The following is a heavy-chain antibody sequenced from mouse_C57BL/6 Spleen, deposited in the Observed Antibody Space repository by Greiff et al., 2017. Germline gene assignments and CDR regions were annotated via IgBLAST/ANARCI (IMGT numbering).Heavy chain of an antibody. V-gene: IGHV2-3*01. CDR1: GFSLTSYG. J-gene: IGHJ1*03. CDR2: IWGDGST. Sequence: VQLVESGPGLVAPSQSLSITCTVSGFSLTSYGVSWFRQPPGKGLEWLGVIWGDGSTHYHSALISRLSISKDNSKSQVFLKLNSLQTDDTATYYFAKPGSTYWYFDVWGTGTTVTVSS. CDR3: AKPGSTYWYFDV. D-gene: IGHD5-1*01.